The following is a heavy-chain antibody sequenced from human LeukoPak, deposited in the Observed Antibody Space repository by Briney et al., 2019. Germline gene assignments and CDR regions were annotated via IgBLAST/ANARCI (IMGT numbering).Heavy chain of an antibody. V-gene: IGHV3-7*01. Sequence: GGSLRLSCAASGFTFSSYGMSWVRQAPGKGLEWVANINQDGSETYYVDSVKGRFTISRDNAKNSLYLQMDCLKAEDMAVYYCARDSPYPLPFDYWGQGTLVTVSS. CDR3: ARDSPYPLPFDY. CDR1: GFTFSSYG. CDR2: INQDGSET. D-gene: IGHD2-2*01. J-gene: IGHJ4*02.